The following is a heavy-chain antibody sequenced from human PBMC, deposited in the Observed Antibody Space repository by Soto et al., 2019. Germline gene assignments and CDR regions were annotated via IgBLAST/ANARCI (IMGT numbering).Heavy chain of an antibody. CDR3: ARDRRDCSSTSCVPPLPLVY. V-gene: IGHV1-18*04. Sequence: GASVKVSCKASGYTFTSYGISWVRQAPGQGLEWMGWISAYNGNTNYAQKLQGRVTMTTDTSTSTAYMELRSLRSDDTAVYYCARDRRDCSSTSCVPPLPLVYWGQGTLVTVSS. D-gene: IGHD2-2*01. J-gene: IGHJ4*02. CDR2: ISAYNGNT. CDR1: GYTFTSYG.